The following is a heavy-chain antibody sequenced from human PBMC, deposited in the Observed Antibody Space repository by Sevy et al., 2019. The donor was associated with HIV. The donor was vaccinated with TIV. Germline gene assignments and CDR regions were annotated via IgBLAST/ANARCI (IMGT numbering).Heavy chain of an antibody. J-gene: IGHJ4*02. Sequence: GGSLRLSCAASGLTFSNYAMSWVRQAPGKGLEWVSAISGSGGSTYYADSVKGRFTISRDNSKNTLFLQMNSLRAEDTAVYFSAKWSELPSSPFDYWGQGTLVTVSS. D-gene: IGHD1-26*01. V-gene: IGHV3-23*01. CDR2: ISGSGGST. CDR1: GLTFSNYA. CDR3: AKWSELPSSPFDY.